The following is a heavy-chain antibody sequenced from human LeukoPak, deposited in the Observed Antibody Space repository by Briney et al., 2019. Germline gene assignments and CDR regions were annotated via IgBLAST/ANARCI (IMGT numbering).Heavy chain of an antibody. Sequence: ASVKVSCKASGYTFTSYGISWVRQAPGQGLEWMGWISACNGNTNYAQKLQGRVTMTTDTSTSTAYMELRSLRSDDTAVYYCARGTSPFWGSYRYSVSSYMDVWGKGTTVTVSS. V-gene: IGHV1-18*01. CDR2: ISACNGNT. CDR3: ARGTSPFWGSYRYSVSSYMDV. D-gene: IGHD3-16*02. CDR1: GYTFTSYG. J-gene: IGHJ6*03.